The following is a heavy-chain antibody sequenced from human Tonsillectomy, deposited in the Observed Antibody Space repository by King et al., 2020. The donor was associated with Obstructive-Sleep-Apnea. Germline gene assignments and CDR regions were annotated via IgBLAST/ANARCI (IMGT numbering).Heavy chain of an antibody. CDR2: IDPSDSYT. V-gene: IGHV5-10-1*01. CDR3: ARPRVHYGVLHYYYYGMDV. Sequence: QLVXXGAEVKKPGXSLRISCKGSGYSFTSYWISWVRQMPGKGLEWMGRIDPSDSYTNYSPSFQGHGTISADKSISTAYLQWSSLKASDTAMYYCARPRVHYGVLHYYYYGMDVWGQGTTVTVSS. J-gene: IGHJ6*02. D-gene: IGHD4-17*01. CDR1: GYSFTSYW.